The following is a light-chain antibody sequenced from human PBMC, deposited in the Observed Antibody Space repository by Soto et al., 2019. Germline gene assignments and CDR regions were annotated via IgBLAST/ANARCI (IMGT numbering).Light chain of an antibody. V-gene: IGLV2-8*01. CDR3: SSYAGRSMYV. J-gene: IGLJ1*01. CDR2: GVT. CDR1: SSDVGTYDY. Sequence: QSALARPPSASGSPGQSVTFSCTGTSSDVGTYDYVSWYQQYPGKAPKLLIYGVTRRPSGVPDRFSGSKSGNTAALTVSGLQAEDEAYYYCSSYAGRSMYVFGTGTKV.